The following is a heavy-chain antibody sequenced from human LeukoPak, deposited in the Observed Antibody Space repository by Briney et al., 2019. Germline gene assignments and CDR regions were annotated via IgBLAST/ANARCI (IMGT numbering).Heavy chain of an antibody. CDR1: GYSFTNFG. CDR3: ARDPRYGGNSGVNYYGMDV. J-gene: IGHJ6*02. CDR2: ISPYDDDP. D-gene: IGHD4-23*01. Sequence: GASVKVSCKASGYSFTNFGITWVRQAPGQGLEWMGWISPYDDDPTYAQMFQGRLTMTADTSTSTAYMELRSLRSDDTAVYYCARDPRYGGNSGVNYYGMDVWGQGTTVTVSS. V-gene: IGHV1-18*01.